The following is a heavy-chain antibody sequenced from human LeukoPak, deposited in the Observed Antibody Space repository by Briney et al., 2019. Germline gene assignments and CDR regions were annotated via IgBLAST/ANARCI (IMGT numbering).Heavy chain of an antibody. CDR2: ISSSSSTI. D-gene: IGHD5-12*01. Sequence: PGGSLRLSCAASGFTFSNYNMNWVRQAPGKGLEWVLYISSSSSTIYYADSVKGRFTISRDNAKNSLYLQMNRQRAEDTAVYYCASLLRLDYWGQGTLVTVSS. J-gene: IGHJ4*02. V-gene: IGHV3-48*01. CDR1: GFTFSNYN. CDR3: ASLLRLDY.